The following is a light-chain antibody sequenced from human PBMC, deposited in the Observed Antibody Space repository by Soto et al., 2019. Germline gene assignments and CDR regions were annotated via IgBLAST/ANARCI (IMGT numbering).Light chain of an antibody. V-gene: IGKV1-5*03. CDR2: KAS. J-gene: IGKJ1*01. CDR3: QQYKAFWT. CDR1: QSISSW. Sequence: DIQRTQSPSTLSASVGDRVTIACRASQSISSWLAWYQQKPGKAPNLLIYKASSLESGVPSRFSGSGSGTEFTLTISSLQPDDFATYYCQQYKAFWTFGQGTKVDIK.